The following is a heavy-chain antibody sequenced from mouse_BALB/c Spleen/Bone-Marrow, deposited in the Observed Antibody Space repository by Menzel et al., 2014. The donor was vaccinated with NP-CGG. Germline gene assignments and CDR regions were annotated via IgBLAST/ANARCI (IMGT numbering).Heavy chain of an antibody. CDR1: GFTFSSFA. Sequence: EVKLLESGGGLVKPGGSLKLSCAASGFTFSSFATSWIRQSPEKRLEWVAEISSGGSYTYYPDTVTGRFTISRDNAKNTLYLEMSSLRSEDTAMYYCAIMKNYAMDYWGQGTSVTVSS. V-gene: IGHV5-9-4*01. D-gene: IGHD2-3*01. CDR2: ISSGGSYT. CDR3: AIMKNYAMDY. J-gene: IGHJ4*01.